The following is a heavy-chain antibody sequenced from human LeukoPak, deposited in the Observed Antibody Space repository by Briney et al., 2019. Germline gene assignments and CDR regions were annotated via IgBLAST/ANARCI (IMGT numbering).Heavy chain of an antibody. Sequence: PGGSLRLSCAASGFTFSDYYMEWVRQAPWQGLEWVGLVKHKANSYTTEYAASVRGRFTISRDDSKNSLYLQMNSLKTEDTAVYFCTKFDYWGQGTLVTVSS. CDR1: GFTFSDYY. V-gene: IGHV3-72*01. CDR2: VKHKANSYTT. CDR3: TKFDY. J-gene: IGHJ4*02.